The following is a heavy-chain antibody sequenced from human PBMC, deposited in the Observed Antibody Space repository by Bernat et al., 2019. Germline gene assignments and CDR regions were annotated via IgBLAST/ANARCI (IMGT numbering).Heavy chain of an antibody. V-gene: IGHV1-8*01. D-gene: IGHD3-10*01. Sequence: QVQLVQSGAEVKKPGASVKVSCKASGYTFTSYDINWVRQATGQGLEWMGWMNPNSGNTGYAQKFQSIVTVTTNHSISLDYMGLSILRSEDTAGYCCARGGLRWFGVVDYWGQGTLVTVSS. CDR3: ARGGLRWFGVVDY. J-gene: IGHJ4*02. CDR1: GYTFTSYD. CDR2: MNPNSGNT.